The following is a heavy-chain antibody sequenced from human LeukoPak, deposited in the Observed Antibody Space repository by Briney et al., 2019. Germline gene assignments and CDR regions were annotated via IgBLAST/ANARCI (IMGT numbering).Heavy chain of an antibody. CDR2: IYYTGNT. V-gene: IGHV4-39*07. CDR3: ARESALSYWFDP. Sequence: SETLSLTCTVSGVSISSSYSYWGWIRQPPGMGLEWIGSIYYTGNTYYNASLKSQVSISIDTSKNQFSLRLSSVTAADTAVYYCARESALSYWFDPWGQGTLVTVSS. J-gene: IGHJ5*02. CDR1: GVSISSSYSY.